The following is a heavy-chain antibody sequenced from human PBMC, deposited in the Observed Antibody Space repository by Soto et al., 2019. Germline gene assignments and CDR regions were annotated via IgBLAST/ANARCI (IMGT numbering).Heavy chain of an antibody. J-gene: IGHJ4*02. CDR1: GFTFSRHW. Sequence: PWGSLRLSCAASGFTFSRHWITWVRQAPGKGLEWVANIKQDGSERYYVDSVKGRFTISRDNPRKSLFLEMKSLRAEDTAVYYCPRGPAYPPFFDYWGQGTLVTVSS. D-gene: IGHD2-2*01. CDR2: IKQDGSER. CDR3: PRGPAYPPFFDY. V-gene: IGHV3-7*03.